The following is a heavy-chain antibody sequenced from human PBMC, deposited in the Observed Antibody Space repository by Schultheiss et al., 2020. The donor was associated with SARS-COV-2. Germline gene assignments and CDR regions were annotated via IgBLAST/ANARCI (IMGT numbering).Heavy chain of an antibody. CDR3: ARQITIILHYYDSSGYYHYFDY. CDR2: IYYSGST. J-gene: IGHJ4*02. D-gene: IGHD3-22*01. Sequence: SQTLSLTCAVYGGSFSDYYWSWIRQPPGKGLEWIGYIYYSGSTYYNPSLKSRVTISVDTSKNQFSLKLSSVTAADTAVYYCARQITIILHYYDSSGYYHYFDYWGQGTLVTVSS. CDR1: GGSFSDYY. V-gene: IGHV4-30-4*01.